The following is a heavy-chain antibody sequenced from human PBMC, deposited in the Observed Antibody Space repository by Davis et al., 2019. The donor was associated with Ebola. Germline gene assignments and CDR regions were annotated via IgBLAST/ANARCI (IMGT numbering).Heavy chain of an antibody. Sequence: GESLKISCAASGFTFSSYSMNWVRQAPGKGLEWVSYISSSSSTIYYADSVKGRFTISRDNAKNSLYLQMNSLRAEDTAVYYCARDGSYSSSWYYYGMDVWGQGTTVTVSS. CDR1: GFTFSSYS. CDR3: ARDGSYSSSWYYYGMDV. CDR2: ISSSSSTI. J-gene: IGHJ6*02. D-gene: IGHD6-13*01. V-gene: IGHV3-48*04.